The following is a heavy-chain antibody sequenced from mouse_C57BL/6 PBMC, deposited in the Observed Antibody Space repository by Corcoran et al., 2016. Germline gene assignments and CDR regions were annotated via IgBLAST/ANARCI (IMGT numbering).Heavy chain of an antibody. CDR1: GYTFTTYG. Sequence: QIQLVQSGPEMKKPGETVKISCKASGYTFTTYGMSWVKQAPGKGLKWMGWINTYSGVPTYADDFKGRFAFSLETSASTAYLQINNLKNEDTATYFCARPLDSSGYYCAMDYWGQGTSVTVSS. V-gene: IGHV9-3*01. J-gene: IGHJ4*01. D-gene: IGHD3-2*02. CDR3: ARPLDSSGYYCAMDY. CDR2: INTYSGVP.